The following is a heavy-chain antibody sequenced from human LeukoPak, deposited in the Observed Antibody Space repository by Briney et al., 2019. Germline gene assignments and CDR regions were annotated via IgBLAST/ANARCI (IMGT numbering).Heavy chain of an antibody. J-gene: IGHJ5*02. V-gene: IGHV4-59*01. Sequence: SETLSLTCTVSGGSISSYWWSWIRQPPGKGLEWIGYIHYNGSPNYNPSLKSRVTISVDTSKNQFSLKLSSVTAADTAVYYCARGGVTIFGVATPTNWFDPWGQGTLVTVSS. CDR2: IHYNGSP. CDR1: GGSISSYW. CDR3: ARGGVTIFGVATPTNWFDP. D-gene: IGHD3-3*01.